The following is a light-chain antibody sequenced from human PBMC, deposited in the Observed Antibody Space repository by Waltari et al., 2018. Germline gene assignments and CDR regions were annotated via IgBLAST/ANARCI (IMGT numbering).Light chain of an antibody. CDR1: PSGLYTSYNKTF. CDR2: WAS. V-gene: IGKV4-1*01. J-gene: IGKJ1*01. Sequence: DIVMTQSPDSLAVSLGERATIHCKSSPSGLYTSYNKTFLALYQQKPGQPPKLLIYWASTRDSGVPDRFSGSGSGTDFTLTISSLQSEDVAVYYCQQYYSSPWTFGQGSKVEIK. CDR3: QQYYSSPWT.